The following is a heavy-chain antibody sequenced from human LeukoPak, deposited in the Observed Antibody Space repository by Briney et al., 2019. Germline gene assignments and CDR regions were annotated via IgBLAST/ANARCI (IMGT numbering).Heavy chain of an antibody. D-gene: IGHD1-1*01. Sequence: GGSLRLSCAASGFTFSSYSINWVRQAPGKGLEWVSYISSSSSTIYYADSVKGRFTISRDNAKNSVHLQMNSLRADDAAVYYCARVGYKWDDDGVDYWGQGTLVTVSS. CDR2: ISSSSSTI. J-gene: IGHJ4*02. CDR1: GFTFSSYS. CDR3: ARVGYKWDDDGVDY. V-gene: IGHV3-48*01.